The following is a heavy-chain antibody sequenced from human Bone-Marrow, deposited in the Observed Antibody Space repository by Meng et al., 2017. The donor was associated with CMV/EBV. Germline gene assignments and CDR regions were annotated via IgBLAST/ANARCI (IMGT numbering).Heavy chain of an antibody. V-gene: IGHV1-8*03. CDR2: MNPNSGNT. Sequence: ASVKVSCKASGYTFTSYYINWVRQATGQGLEWMGWMNPNSGNTGYAQKFQGRVTITRNTSISTAYMELSSLRSGDTAVYYCATGTCWVTIFGVVKKNGMDVWGEGTTVTVSS. CDR1: GYTFTSYY. J-gene: IGHJ6*01. CDR3: ATGTCWVTIFGVVKKNGMDV. D-gene: IGHD3-3*01.